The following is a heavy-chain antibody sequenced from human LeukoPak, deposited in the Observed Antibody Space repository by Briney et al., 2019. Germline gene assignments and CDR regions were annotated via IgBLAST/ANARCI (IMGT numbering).Heavy chain of an antibody. CDR1: GYTFTGYY. CDR2: INPNSGGT. J-gene: IGHJ4*02. CDR3: ARGGAREVAGPPRY. Sequence: ASVKVSCKASGYTFTGYYMHWVRQAPGQEIEWMGWINPNSGGTNYVQKFQGWVTMTRDTSISTAYMELSRLRSDDTAVNYCARGGAREVAGPPRYCGQGTLVTVSS. D-gene: IGHD6-19*01. V-gene: IGHV1-2*04.